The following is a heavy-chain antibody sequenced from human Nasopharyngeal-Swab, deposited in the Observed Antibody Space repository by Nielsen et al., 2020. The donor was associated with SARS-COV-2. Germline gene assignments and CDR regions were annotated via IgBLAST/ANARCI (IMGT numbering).Heavy chain of an antibody. Sequence: GGSLRLSCAASGFTFSSYAMHWVRQAPGKGLEWVAVISYDGSNKYYADSVKGRFTISRDNSKNTLYLQMNSLRAEDTAVYYCASNLIQGFDYWGQGTLVTVSS. J-gene: IGHJ4*02. CDR1: GFTFSSYA. CDR2: ISYDGSNK. V-gene: IGHV3-30-3*01. D-gene: IGHD2-8*01. CDR3: ASNLIQGFDY.